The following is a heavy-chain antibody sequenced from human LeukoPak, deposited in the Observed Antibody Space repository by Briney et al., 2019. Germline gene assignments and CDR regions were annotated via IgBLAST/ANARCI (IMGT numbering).Heavy chain of an antibody. CDR1: GGSFSGYY. CDR3: ARNRPEGYYYGSGSYLKYYFDY. Sequence: RPSETLSLTCAVYGGSFSGYYWSWIRQPPGKGLEWIGEINHSGSTNYNPSLKSRVTISVDTSKNQFSLKLSSVTAADTAVYYCARNRPEGYYYGSGSYLKYYFDYWGQGTLVTVSS. CDR2: INHSGST. D-gene: IGHD3-10*01. V-gene: IGHV4-34*01. J-gene: IGHJ4*02.